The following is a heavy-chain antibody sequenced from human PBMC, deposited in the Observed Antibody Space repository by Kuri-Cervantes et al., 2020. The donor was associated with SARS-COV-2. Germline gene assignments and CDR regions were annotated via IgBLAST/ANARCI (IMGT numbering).Heavy chain of an antibody. CDR2: IRYDGGNK. V-gene: IGHV3-30*02. Sequence: GESLKISCAASGFTFSSYGMHWVRQAPGKGLEWVAFIRYDGGNKYYADSVKGRFTISRDNSKNTLYLQMNSLRAEDTAVYYCAKVPISETKYFQHWGQGTLVTVSS. CDR1: GFTFSSYG. D-gene: IGHD1-1*01. J-gene: IGHJ1*01. CDR3: AKVPISETKYFQH.